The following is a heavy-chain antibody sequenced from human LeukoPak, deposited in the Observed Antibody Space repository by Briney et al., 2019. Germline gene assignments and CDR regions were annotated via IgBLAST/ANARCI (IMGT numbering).Heavy chain of an antibody. CDR2: FDPEDGET. CDR1: GYTLTELS. J-gene: IGHJ1*01. CDR3: ATLSFLYDSSGYYPEYFQH. D-gene: IGHD3-22*01. V-gene: IGHV1-24*01. Sequence: GASVKVSCKVSGYTLTELSMHWVRQAPGKGLEWKGGFDPEDGETIYAQKFQGRVTMTEDTSTDTAYMELSSLRSEDTAVYYCATLSFLYDSSGYYPEYFQHWGQGTLVTVSS.